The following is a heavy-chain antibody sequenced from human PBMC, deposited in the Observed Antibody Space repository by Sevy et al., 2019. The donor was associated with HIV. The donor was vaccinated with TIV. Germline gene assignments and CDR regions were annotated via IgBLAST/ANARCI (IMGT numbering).Heavy chain of an antibody. D-gene: IGHD6-13*01. Sequence: GGSLRLSCAASGFIFSSYSIDWVRQAPGRGLEWVSSISSSSKYIYYADSVKGRFTISRDNAKNSLFLQMNSLRAEDTAVYYCARDPAIAAAVTFDYWGQRTLVTVSS. CDR3: ARDPAIAAAVTFDY. J-gene: IGHJ4*02. V-gene: IGHV3-21*01. CDR2: ISSSSKYI. CDR1: GFIFSSYS.